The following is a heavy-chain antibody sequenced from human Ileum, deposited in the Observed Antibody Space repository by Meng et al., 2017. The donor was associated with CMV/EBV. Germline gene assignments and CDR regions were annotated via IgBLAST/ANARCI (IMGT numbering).Heavy chain of an antibody. Sequence: QVQLQQWDSGLLKPSETLSLTCAVYGGSFSGYYWSWIRQPPGKGLEWIGEINHSGSTNYNPSLKSRVTISVDTSKNQFFLKLSSVTAADTTVYYCARGVAGGPFDYWGQGTLVTVSS. CDR1: GGSFSGYY. J-gene: IGHJ4*02. D-gene: IGHD2-15*01. V-gene: IGHV4-34*01. CDR2: INHSGST. CDR3: ARGVAGGPFDY.